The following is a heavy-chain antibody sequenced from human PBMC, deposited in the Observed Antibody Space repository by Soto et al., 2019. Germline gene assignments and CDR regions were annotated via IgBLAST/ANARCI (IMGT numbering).Heavy chain of an antibody. D-gene: IGHD4-17*01. CDR3: ASRGTRHPAFDY. CDR1: GYTFTSYA. V-gene: IGHV1-3*01. Sequence: ASVKVSCKASGYTFTSYAMHWVRQAPGQRLEWMGWINAGNGNTKYSQKFQGRVTITRDTSASTAYMELSSLRSEDTAVYYCASRGTRHPAFDYWAQGTLVNVSS. CDR2: INAGNGNT. J-gene: IGHJ4*02.